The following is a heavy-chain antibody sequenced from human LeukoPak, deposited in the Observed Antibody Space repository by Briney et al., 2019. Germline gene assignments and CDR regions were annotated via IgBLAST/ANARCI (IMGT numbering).Heavy chain of an antibody. Sequence: TSETLSLTCTVSGGSISSYYWSWIRQPPGKGLEWIGYIYYSGSTNYNPSLKSRVTISVDTSKNQFSLKLSSVTAADTAVYYCARGGGFYYGSGSLYYMDVWGKGTTVTISS. CDR2: IYYSGST. CDR3: ARGGGFYYGSGSLYYMDV. CDR1: GGSISSYY. V-gene: IGHV4-59*01. D-gene: IGHD3-10*01. J-gene: IGHJ6*03.